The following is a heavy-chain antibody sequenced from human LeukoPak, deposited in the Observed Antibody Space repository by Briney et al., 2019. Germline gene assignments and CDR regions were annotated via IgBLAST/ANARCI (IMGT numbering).Heavy chain of an antibody. CDR3: AKGGKWDVTPFDY. CDR2: ISGGGGST. CDR1: GFTFTSYS. D-gene: IGHD1-26*01. Sequence: GGSLRLSCAASGFTFTSYSMNWVRQAPGKGLEWVSTISGGGGSTYYADSVKGRFTISRDNSKNTLYLQVNSLRAEDTAVYYYAKGGKWDVTPFDYWGQGTPVTVSS. V-gene: IGHV3-23*01. J-gene: IGHJ4*02.